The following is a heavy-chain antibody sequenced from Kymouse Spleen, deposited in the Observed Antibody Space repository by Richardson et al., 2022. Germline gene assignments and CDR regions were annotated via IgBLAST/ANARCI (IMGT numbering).Heavy chain of an antibody. CDR1: GFTFSSYW. Sequence: EVQLVESGGGLVQPGGSLRLSCAASGFTFSSYWMSWVRQAPGKGLEWVANIKQDGSEKYYVDSVKGRFTISRDNAKNSLYLQMNSLRAEDTAVYYCARDQDTAMGYYYYYYGMDVWGQGTTVTVSS. V-gene: IGHV3-7*01. CDR3: ARDQDTAMGYYYYYYGMDV. D-gene: IGHD5-18,IGHD5-18*01. J-gene: IGHJ6*02. CDR2: IKQDGSEK.